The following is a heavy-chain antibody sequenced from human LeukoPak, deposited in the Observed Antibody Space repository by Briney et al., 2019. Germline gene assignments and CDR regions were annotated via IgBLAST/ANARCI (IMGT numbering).Heavy chain of an antibody. CDR2: ISYDGSNK. D-gene: IGHD2-15*01. J-gene: IGHJ3*02. V-gene: IGHV3-30*03. CDR3: ATGSVVAQAGYAFDI. Sequence: GGSLRLSCAASGFTFSSYGMHWVRQAPGKGLEWVAVISYDGSNKYYADSVKGRFTISRDNSKNTLYLQMNSLRAEDTAVYYCATGSVVAQAGYAFDIWGQGTMVTVSS. CDR1: GFTFSSYG.